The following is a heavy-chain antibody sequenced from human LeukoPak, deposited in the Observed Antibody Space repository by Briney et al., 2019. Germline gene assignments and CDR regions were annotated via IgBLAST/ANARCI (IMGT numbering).Heavy chain of an antibody. Sequence: GESLKISCKGSGYSFTSYWIGWVRQMPGKGLEWMGIIYPGDSDTRYSPSFQGQVTISADKSISTAYLQWSSLKASDTAMYYCARRASGYCSSTSGPGYFDYWGQGTLVTVSS. D-gene: IGHD2-2*01. V-gene: IGHV5-51*01. CDR3: ARRASGYCSSTSGPGYFDY. J-gene: IGHJ4*02. CDR1: GYSFTSYW. CDR2: IYPGDSDT.